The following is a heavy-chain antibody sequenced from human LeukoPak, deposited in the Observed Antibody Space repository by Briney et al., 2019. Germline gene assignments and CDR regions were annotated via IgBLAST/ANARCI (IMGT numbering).Heavy chain of an antibody. CDR3: ARSSITIFGVVILFDY. Sequence: SETLSLTCTVSGGSISSYYWSWIRQPPGKGLEWIGYIYYSGSTNYNPSLKSRVTISVDTSKNQFSLKLSSVTAADTAVYYCARSSITIFGVVILFDYWGQGTLVAVSS. J-gene: IGHJ4*02. CDR1: GGSISSYY. CDR2: IYYSGST. V-gene: IGHV4-59*01. D-gene: IGHD3-3*01.